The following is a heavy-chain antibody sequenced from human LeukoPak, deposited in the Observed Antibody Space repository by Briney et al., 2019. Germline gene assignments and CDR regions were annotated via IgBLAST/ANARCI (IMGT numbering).Heavy chain of an antibody. CDR1: GYSFTSYS. D-gene: IGHD1-26*01. CDR3: ASSPYSGSYYY. V-gene: IGHV5-51*04. CDR2: IYPGDSDT. J-gene: IGHJ4*02. Sequence: GGSLKISFKGSGYSFTSYSIGWVRQLPGKGLEWMGIIYPGDSDTRYSPSFQGQVTISADKPISTAYLQWSSLKASDTAMYYCASSPYSGSYYYWGQGTLVTVSS.